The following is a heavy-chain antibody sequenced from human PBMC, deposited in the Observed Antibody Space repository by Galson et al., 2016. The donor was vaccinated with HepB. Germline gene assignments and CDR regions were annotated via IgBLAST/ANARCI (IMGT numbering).Heavy chain of an antibody. CDR1: GFTFSSYS. Sequence: SLRLSCATSGFTFSSYSLNWVRQAPGKGLEWVSYISGSSRIIYYADSVKGRFTISRDNAKNSLYLQMNSLRDDDTAVYYCAGVSDDGDYDILPVPYWGQGTLVTVSS. CDR2: ISGSSRII. CDR3: AGVSDDGDYDILPVPY. V-gene: IGHV3-48*02. J-gene: IGHJ4*02. D-gene: IGHD3-9*01.